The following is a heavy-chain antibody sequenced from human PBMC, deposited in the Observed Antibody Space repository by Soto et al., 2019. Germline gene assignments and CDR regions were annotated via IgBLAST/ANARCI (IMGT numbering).Heavy chain of an antibody. Sequence: SETLSLTCAVYGGSFSGYYWSWIRQPPGKGLEWIGEINHSGSTNYNPSLKSRVTISVDTSKNQFSLKLSSVTAADTAVYYCARPRNNWFDPWGQGTLVTVSS. CDR2: INHSGST. V-gene: IGHV4-34*01. CDR1: GGSFSGYY. CDR3: ARPRNNWFDP. J-gene: IGHJ5*02.